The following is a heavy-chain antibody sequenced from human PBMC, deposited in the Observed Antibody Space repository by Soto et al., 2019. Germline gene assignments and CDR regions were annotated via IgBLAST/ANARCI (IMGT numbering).Heavy chain of an antibody. Sequence: ASVKVSCKASGYAFSGYSITWVRQAPGQGLEWMGRISGYNGNTNYARTLRGRLTLTTDTSTSTAYMELRSLTSDDTAVYYCARDVFCGGAPACPDMDVWGQGTTVTVSS. D-gene: IGHD2-21*01. CDR2: ISGYNGNT. CDR3: ARDVFCGGAPACPDMDV. V-gene: IGHV1-18*04. J-gene: IGHJ6*02. CDR1: GYAFSGYS.